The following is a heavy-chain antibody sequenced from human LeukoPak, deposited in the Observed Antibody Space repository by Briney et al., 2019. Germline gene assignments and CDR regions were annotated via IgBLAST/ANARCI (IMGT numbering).Heavy chain of an antibody. Sequence: GASVKVSCKASGYTFTSYAMHWVRQAPGQRLEWMGWINAGNGNTKYSQKFQGRVTITRDTSASTAYMELSSLRSEDTAVYYCARVRPTEGSAFDIWGQGTMVTVSS. CDR3: ARVRPTEGSAFDI. CDR1: GYTFTSYA. CDR2: INAGNGNT. J-gene: IGHJ3*02. V-gene: IGHV1-3*01.